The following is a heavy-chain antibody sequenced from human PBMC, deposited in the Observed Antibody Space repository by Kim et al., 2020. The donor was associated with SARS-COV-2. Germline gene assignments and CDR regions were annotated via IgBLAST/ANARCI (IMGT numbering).Heavy chain of an antibody. Sequence: GGSLRLSCAASGFTFNNYGMHWVRQTPGKGLEWVAVVSYDGSEKYYADSVKGRFTISRDNSKNTLYLQMNSLRAEDTAVYYCAREKWGTYDYWGQGTLVTVSS. CDR2: VSYDGSEK. D-gene: IGHD1-1*01. V-gene: IGHV3-33*08. CDR3: AREKWGTYDY. CDR1: GFTFNNYG. J-gene: IGHJ4*02.